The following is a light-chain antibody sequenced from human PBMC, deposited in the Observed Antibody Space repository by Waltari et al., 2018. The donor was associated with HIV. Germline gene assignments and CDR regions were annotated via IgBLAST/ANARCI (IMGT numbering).Light chain of an antibody. V-gene: IGLV3-25*03. CDR2: QDV. J-gene: IGLJ2*01. CDR3: QSADSSGSYVI. Sequence: SYELTQPPSVSVSPGQTARITCPGDALPKQYAYWYQQKPGQATVLIIYQDVKRPSGIPERFSCSSSGTTLTLTISGVQAEDEADYYCQSADSSGSYVIFGGGTKLTVL. CDR1: ALPKQY.